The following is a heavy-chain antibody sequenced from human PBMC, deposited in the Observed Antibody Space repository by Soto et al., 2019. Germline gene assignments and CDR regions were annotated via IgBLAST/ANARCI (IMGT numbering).Heavy chain of an antibody. CDR1: GFTFSDYY. CDR3: ARYLRGYSGYSGY. Sequence: QVQLVESGGGLVKPGGCLRLSCAASGFTFSDYYMSWIRQAPGKGLEWVSYISSSGSDTNYADSVKGRVTVSRDNAKNRPSLQMNSLRAEDTAVYYCARYLRGYSGYSGYWGQGTLVTVSS. J-gene: IGHJ4*02. CDR2: ISSSGSDT. D-gene: IGHD5-12*01. V-gene: IGHV3-11*05.